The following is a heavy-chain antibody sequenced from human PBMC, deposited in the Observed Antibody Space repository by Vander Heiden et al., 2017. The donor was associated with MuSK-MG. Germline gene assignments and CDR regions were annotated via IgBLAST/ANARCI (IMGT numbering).Heavy chain of an antibody. CDR1: GYTFTDYY. CDR2: VDPEDGET. D-gene: IGHD3-3*01. Sequence: EVQLVQSGAEVKKPGATVKISCKVSGYTFTDYYMHWVQQAPGKGLEWMGLVDPEDGETIYAEKVQGRVTITADTSTDTAYMELSRMRSEETAVYYCASHGGAEYYYGMDVWGQGTTVTVSS. CDR3: ASHGGAEYYYGMDV. J-gene: IGHJ6*02. V-gene: IGHV1-69-2*01.